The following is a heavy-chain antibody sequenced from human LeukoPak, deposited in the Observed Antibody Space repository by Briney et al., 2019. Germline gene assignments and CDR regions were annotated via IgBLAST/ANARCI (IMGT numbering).Heavy chain of an antibody. CDR3: AKDIVAPRGEFDY. CDR1: GFTFSSYA. D-gene: IGHD5-12*01. J-gene: IGHJ4*02. Sequence: GGSLRLSCAASGFTFSSYAMSWVRQAPGKGLEWVSAISGSGGSTYYADSVKGRFTISRDNSKNTLYLQMNSLRPEDTAVYYCAKDIVAPRGEFDYWGQGTLVTVSS. V-gene: IGHV3-23*01. CDR2: ISGSGGST.